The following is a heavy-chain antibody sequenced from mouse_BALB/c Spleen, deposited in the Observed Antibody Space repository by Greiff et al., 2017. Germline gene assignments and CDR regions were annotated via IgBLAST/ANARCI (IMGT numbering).Heavy chain of an antibody. J-gene: IGHJ2*01. CDR1: GFTFSSYA. V-gene: IGHV5-6-5*01. Sequence: EVQLVESGGGLVKPGGSLKLSCAASGFTFSSYAMSWVRQTPEKRLEWVASISSGGSTYYPDSVKGRFTISRDNARNILYLQMSSLRSEDTAMYYCARRRYDRYFDYWGQGTTLTVSS. CDR2: ISSGGST. CDR3: ARRRYDRYFDY. D-gene: IGHD2-14*01.